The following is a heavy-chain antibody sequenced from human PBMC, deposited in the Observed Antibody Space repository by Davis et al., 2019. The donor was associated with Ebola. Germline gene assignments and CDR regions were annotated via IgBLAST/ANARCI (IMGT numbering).Heavy chain of an antibody. J-gene: IGHJ1*01. V-gene: IGHV4-39*01. Sequence: MPSETLSLTCTVSGGSISSSSYYWGWIRQPPGKGLEWIGSIYYSGSTSYNPSLKSRVTISVDTSKNQFSLKLSSVTAADTAVYYCARQKIREYFQYWGQGTLLTVSS. CDR1: GGSISSSSYY. CDR2: IYYSGST. CDR3: ARQKIREYFQY.